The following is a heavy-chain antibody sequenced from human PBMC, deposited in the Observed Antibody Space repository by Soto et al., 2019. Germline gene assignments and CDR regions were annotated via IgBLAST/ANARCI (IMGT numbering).Heavy chain of an antibody. CDR1: GFTVSGSD. D-gene: IGHD6-13*01. J-gene: IGHJ4*02. CDR3: ARDKPGYTSSWPLVFDY. CDR2: ISSSSRFI. V-gene: IGHV3-21*01. Sequence: EVQLVETGGGLIQPGGSLRLSCAGSGFTVSGSDMTWVRQAPGKGLEWISSISSSSRFIYYADSMKGRFTISRDNAKNSLYLQVDSLRAEDTAVYYCARDKPGYTSSWPLVFDYWGLGTLVTVSS.